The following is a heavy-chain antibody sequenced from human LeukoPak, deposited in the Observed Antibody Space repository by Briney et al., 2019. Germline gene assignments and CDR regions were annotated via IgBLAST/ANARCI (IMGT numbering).Heavy chain of an antibody. J-gene: IGHJ3*02. Sequence: ASVKVSCKASGYTFTSYYMHWVRQAPGQGLEWMGIINPSGGSTSYAQKFQGRVTITADESTSTAYMELSSLRSEDTAVYYCARVRGVEMATIYDDAFDIWGQGTMVTVSS. V-gene: IGHV1-46*01. CDR2: INPSGGST. D-gene: IGHD5-24*01. CDR3: ARVRGVEMATIYDDAFDI. CDR1: GYTFTSYY.